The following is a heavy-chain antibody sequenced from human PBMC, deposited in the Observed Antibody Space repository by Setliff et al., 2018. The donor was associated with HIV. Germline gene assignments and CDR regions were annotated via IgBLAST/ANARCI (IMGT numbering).Heavy chain of an antibody. V-gene: IGHV4-38-2*02. CDR3: ARSIVPVASGYYYFEY. Sequence: PSETLSLTCIVSGYSIRGDHYWGWLRQPPGKGLEWTGSINHRGSTYYKPSLKSRVTISVDTSKHQFSLRLSSVAAGDTAVYYCARSIVPVASGYYYFEYWGQGTXXTVSS. CDR2: INHRGST. D-gene: IGHD3-3*01. J-gene: IGHJ4*02. CDR1: GYSIRGDHY.